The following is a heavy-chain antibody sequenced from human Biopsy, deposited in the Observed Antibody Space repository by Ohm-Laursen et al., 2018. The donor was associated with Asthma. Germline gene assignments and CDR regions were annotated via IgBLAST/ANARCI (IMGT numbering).Heavy chain of an antibody. J-gene: IGHJ4*02. V-gene: IGHV1-69*15. D-gene: IGHD2-2*01. Sequence: SSVKVSCKASGGTFSSNSINWVRQAPGQGLEWMGRIIPIFGPTNYAQKFQGRVTISADDSTSTAYMELSRLSSEDTALYYCARGPEYVRSSGALDYWGQGTLVTVSS. CDR1: GGTFSSNS. CDR3: ARGPEYVRSSGALDY. CDR2: IIPIFGPT.